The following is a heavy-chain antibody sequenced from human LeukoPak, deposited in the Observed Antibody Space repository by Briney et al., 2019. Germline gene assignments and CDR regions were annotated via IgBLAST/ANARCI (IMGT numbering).Heavy chain of an antibody. CDR2: IIPIFGTA. CDR1: GYTLTELS. V-gene: IGHV1-69*13. Sequence: SVKVSCKVFGYTLTELSMHWVRQAPGQGLEWMGGIIPIFGTANYAQKFQGRVTITADESTSTAYMELSSLRSEDTAVYYCARRRDGYIYVFDYWGQGTLVTVSS. CDR3: ARRRDGYIYVFDY. J-gene: IGHJ4*02. D-gene: IGHD5-24*01.